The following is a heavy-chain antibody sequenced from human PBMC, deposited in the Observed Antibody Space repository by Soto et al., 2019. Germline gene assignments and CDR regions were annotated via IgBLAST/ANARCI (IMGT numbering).Heavy chain of an antibody. Sequence: GGSLRLSCAASGFTFSSYGMHWVRQAPGKGLEWVAVISYDGSNKYYADSVKGRFTISRDNSKNTLNLQMNSLRAEETAEYYSASDRDSSGWSAYFDYWGQGTLVTVS. D-gene: IGHD6-19*01. CDR3: ASDRDSSGWSAYFDY. CDR1: GFTFSSYG. J-gene: IGHJ4*02. V-gene: IGHV3-30*03. CDR2: ISYDGSNK.